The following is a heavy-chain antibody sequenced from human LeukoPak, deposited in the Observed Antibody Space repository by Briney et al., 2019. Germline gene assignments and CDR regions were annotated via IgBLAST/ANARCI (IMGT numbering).Heavy chain of an antibody. CDR1: GYTFTSYG. Sequence: ASVKVSCKASGYTFTSYGIRWVRQAPGQGLEWMGWISTYNGDTNYAQKLQGRVTMTTDTSTSTAYMALRSLRSHDTAVYYCARDHNWVVDYWGQGTLVTVSS. J-gene: IGHJ4*02. D-gene: IGHD1-1*01. CDR2: ISTYNGDT. V-gene: IGHV1-18*01. CDR3: ARDHNWVVDY.